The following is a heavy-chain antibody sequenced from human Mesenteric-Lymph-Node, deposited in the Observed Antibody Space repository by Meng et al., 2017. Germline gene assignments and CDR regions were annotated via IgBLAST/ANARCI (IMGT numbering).Heavy chain of an antibody. CDR1: GVSISSNIR. CDR2: IDDSGST. D-gene: IGHD5-18*01. J-gene: IGHJ4*02. V-gene: IGHV4-4*02. Sequence: QVQLQESGPGLVKPSGTLSLTCGVSGVSISSNIRWTGVRQPPGKGLEWIGDIDDSGSTNYNPSLNSRISISLDKSKNHFSLKLSSVTAADTAVYYCARGGYYSFDYWGQGTLVTVSS. CDR3: ARGGYYSFDY.